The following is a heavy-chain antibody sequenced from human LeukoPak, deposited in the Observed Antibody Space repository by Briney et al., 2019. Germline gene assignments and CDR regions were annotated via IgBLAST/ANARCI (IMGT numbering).Heavy chain of an antibody. D-gene: IGHD2-2*01. Sequence: GGSLRLSCAASGFTFSSYSMNWVRQAPGKGLEWVSYISSSSSTIYYADSVKGRFTISRDNAKNSLYLQMNSLRAEDTAVYYCARSEKDIVVVPAWGYYGMDVWGQGTTVTVSS. CDR2: ISSSSSTI. V-gene: IGHV3-48*04. CDR1: GFTFSSYS. J-gene: IGHJ6*02. CDR3: ARSEKDIVVVPAWGYYGMDV.